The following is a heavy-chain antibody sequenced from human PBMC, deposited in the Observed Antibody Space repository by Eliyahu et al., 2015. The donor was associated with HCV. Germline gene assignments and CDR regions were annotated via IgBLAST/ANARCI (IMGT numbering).Heavy chain of an antibody. V-gene: IGHV4-31*03. Sequence: QXQLQESGPGLXKPSXXLSLTCTVSGGSISGGGYCWSWIRQHPGKGLEWIGHIYYSGSTYYNPSLKSRLTISVDTSKNQFSLKLNSVTAADTAVYFCAREEVGTYGLDVWGQGTTVTVSS. CDR1: GGSISGGGYC. CDR2: IYYSGST. J-gene: IGHJ6*02. CDR3: AREEVGTYGLDV. D-gene: IGHD1-26*01.